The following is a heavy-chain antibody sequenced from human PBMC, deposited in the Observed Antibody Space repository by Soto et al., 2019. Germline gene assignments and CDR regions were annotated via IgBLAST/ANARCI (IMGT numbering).Heavy chain of an antibody. Sequence: SETLSLTCTVSGGTIRSSNYYWAWIRQPPGKGLEWIGSIDYSGSTYYNPSLKSRVTISVDTSKNHFSLKLGSVTAADTALYYGSRRAQEGFDRWGKGTLVTVSS. CDR1: GGTIRSSNYY. J-gene: IGHJ5*02. CDR3: SRRAQEGFDR. CDR2: IDYSGST. V-gene: IGHV4-39*02.